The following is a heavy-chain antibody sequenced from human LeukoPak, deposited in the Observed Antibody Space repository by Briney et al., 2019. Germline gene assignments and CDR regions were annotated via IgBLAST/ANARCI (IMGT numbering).Heavy chain of an antibody. Sequence: GGSLRLSCAASGFTFSDYYMSWIRQAPGKGLEWVSYISSSGSTIYYADSVKGRFTISRDNSKNTLYLQMNSLRAEDTAVYYCAKDQLRLLWFGELSSPDYWGQGTLVTVSS. CDR2: ISSSGSTI. CDR3: AKDQLRLLWFGELSSPDY. CDR1: GFTFSDYY. J-gene: IGHJ4*02. V-gene: IGHV3-11*04. D-gene: IGHD3-10*01.